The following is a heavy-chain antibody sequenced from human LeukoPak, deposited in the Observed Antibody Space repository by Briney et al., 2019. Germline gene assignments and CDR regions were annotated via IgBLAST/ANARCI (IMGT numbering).Heavy chain of an antibody. CDR2: IYTTGST. Sequence: SETLSLTCAVYGGSFSSYYWTWIRQPAGKGLEWIGRIYTTGSTNYNPSLKSRVTMSVDTSKNQFSLNLSSVTAADTAVYYCARTSRKYSSNWSFDYWGQGTLVTVSS. J-gene: IGHJ4*02. D-gene: IGHD6-13*01. V-gene: IGHV4-59*10. CDR3: ARTSRKYSSNWSFDY. CDR1: GGSFSSYY.